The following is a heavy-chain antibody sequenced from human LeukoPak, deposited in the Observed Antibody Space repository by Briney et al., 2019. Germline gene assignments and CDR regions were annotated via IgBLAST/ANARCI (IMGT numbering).Heavy chain of an antibody. D-gene: IGHD3-9*01. Sequence: GGSLRLSCAASGFTFSSYGMHWVRQAPGKGLEWVAVIWYDGGNKYYADSVKGRFTISRDNSKNTLYLQMNSLRAEDTAVYYCARGGRLRYFDLPYFDYWGQGTLVTVSS. CDR2: IWYDGGNK. J-gene: IGHJ4*02. CDR1: GFTFSSYG. V-gene: IGHV3-33*01. CDR3: ARGGRLRYFDLPYFDY.